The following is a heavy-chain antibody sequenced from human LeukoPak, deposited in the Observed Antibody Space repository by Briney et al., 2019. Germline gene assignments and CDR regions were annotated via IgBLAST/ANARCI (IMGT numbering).Heavy chain of an antibody. Sequence: SETLSLTCAVYGGSFSGYYWVWIRQPPGKGREGIGEINHSGSTNYNPSLKSRVTISVDTSKNQFSLKLSSVTAADTAVYYCARRSGSYDGYFDYWGQGTLVTVSS. CDR1: GGSFSGYY. D-gene: IGHD1-26*01. J-gene: IGHJ4*02. CDR2: INHSGST. V-gene: IGHV4-34*01. CDR3: ARRSGSYDGYFDY.